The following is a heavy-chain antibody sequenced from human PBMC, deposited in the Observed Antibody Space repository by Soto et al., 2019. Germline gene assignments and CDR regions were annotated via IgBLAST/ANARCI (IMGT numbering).Heavy chain of an antibody. D-gene: IGHD7-27*01. Sequence: SVKVSCKASGGTFSSYAISWVRQAPGQGLEWMGGIIPIFGTANYAQKFQGRVTITADESTSTAYMELSSLRSEDTAVYYCASPRKRANWENAFDIWGQGTMVTVSS. J-gene: IGHJ3*02. V-gene: IGHV1-69*13. CDR1: GGTFSSYA. CDR2: IIPIFGTA. CDR3: ASPRKRANWENAFDI.